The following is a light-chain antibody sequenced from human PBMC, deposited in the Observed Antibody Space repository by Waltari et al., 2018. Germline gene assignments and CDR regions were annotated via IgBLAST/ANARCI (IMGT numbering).Light chain of an antibody. Sequence: DIVMAQSPDSLAVSLGERATINCGSSQSVLSTSTSKSYLAWYQQKPGQPPKVLIYWACTRESGVPDRFSGSGSGTDFTLTISSLQAEDVAVYYCQQYYDTPWTFGQGTKVEIK. V-gene: IGKV4-1*01. CDR2: WAC. J-gene: IGKJ1*01. CDR3: QQYYDTPWT. CDR1: QSVLSTSTSKSY.